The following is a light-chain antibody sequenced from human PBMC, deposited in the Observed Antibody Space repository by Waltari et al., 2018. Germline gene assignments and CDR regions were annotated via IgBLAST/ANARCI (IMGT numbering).Light chain of an antibody. V-gene: IGKV1-39*01. CDR3: QKRYSTFDT. CDR2: AAS. Sequence: DIQMTQSPSSLSASVGDRVTITCRASQSISSYLNWYPKKPGKAPKLLIYAASSLQSGVPSRFSGSGSGTDFTLTISSLQPEDFATYYCQKRYSTFDTFGQATKLEIK. CDR1: QSISSY. J-gene: IGKJ2*01.